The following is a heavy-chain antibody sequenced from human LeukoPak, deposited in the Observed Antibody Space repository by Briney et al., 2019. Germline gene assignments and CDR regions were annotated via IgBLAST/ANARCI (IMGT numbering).Heavy chain of an antibody. CDR3: AAVPLVDSGGYYQRYYFDY. CDR1: GFTFTNSP. J-gene: IGHJ4*02. D-gene: IGHD3-22*01. CDR2: IVVGTGNT. V-gene: IGHV1-58*02. Sequence: ASVNVSCKASGFTFTNSPMLGVRQARGQRLEWIGWIVVGTGNTNYAQKFQERVTITRDMSTSTAYMELSSLRSEDTAVCYCAAVPLVDSGGYYQRYYFDYWGQGTLVTVSS.